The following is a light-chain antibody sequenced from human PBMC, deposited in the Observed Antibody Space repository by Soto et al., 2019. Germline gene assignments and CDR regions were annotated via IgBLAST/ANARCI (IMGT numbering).Light chain of an antibody. CDR2: GAS. CDR1: QSVSGN. Sequence: EVVMTQSPATLSVSPGERVTLSCTASQSVSGNLAWYQQKPGQAPRLLIHGASTRATDIPARFSGSGSGTEFTHTITSLQSEDFAVYYCQQYHNWPPGLTVGGGTRVEIK. CDR3: QQYHNWPPGLT. J-gene: IGKJ4*01. V-gene: IGKV3-15*01.